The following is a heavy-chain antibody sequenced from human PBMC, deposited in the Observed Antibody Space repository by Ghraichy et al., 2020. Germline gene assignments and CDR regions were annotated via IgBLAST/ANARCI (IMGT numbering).Heavy chain of an antibody. V-gene: IGHV3-23*01. CDR1: GFTFSSYA. CDR2: ISGSGGST. J-gene: IGHJ5*02. CDR3: ANGRGYSSSWYEGSGFDP. Sequence: GALRLSCAASGFTFSSYAMSWVRQAPGKGLEWVSAISGSGGSTYYADSVKGRFTISRDNSKNTLYLQMNSLRAEDTAVYYCANGRGYSSSWYEGSGFDPWGQGTLVTVSS. D-gene: IGHD6-13*01.